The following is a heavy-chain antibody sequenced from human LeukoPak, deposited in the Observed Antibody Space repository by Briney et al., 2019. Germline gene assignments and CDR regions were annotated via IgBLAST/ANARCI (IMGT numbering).Heavy chain of an antibody. V-gene: IGHV1-3*01. D-gene: IGHD2-2*01. J-gene: IGHJ4*02. CDR2: INAGNGNT. CDR1: GYTFTSYA. CDR3: ATGVRPSRGVVVPPPLDY. Sequence: AASVKVSCKASGYTFTSYAMHWVRQAPGQRLKWMGWINAGNGNTKYSQKFQGRVTMTEDTSTDTAYMELSSLRSEDTAVYYCATGVRPSRGVVVPPPLDYWGQGTLVTVSS.